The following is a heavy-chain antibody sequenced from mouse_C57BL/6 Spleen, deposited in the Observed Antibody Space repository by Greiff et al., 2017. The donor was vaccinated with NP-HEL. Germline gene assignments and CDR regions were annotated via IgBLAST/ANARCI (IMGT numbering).Heavy chain of an antibody. V-gene: IGHV1-42*01. CDR2: INPSTGGT. J-gene: IGHJ2*01. CDR3: ARWGYSYFDY. Sequence: EVQLQQSGPELVKPGASVKISCKASGYSFTGYYMNWVKQSPEKSLEWIGEINPSTGGTTYNQKFKDKATLTAARSSCTAYMQLKSLTSEDSAVYYCARWGYSYFDYWGQGTTLTVSS. D-gene: IGHD2-3*01. CDR1: GYSFTGYY.